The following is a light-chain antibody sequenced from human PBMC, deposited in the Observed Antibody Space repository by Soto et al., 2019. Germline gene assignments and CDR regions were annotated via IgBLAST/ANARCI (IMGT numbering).Light chain of an antibody. CDR1: QSVSTY. Sequence: EIVLTQSPATLSLSPGERATLSCRASQSVSTYLAWYQQRPGQAPRLLIYDASTRATGIPARFSGSGSETDFTLTISSLEPEDFAVYYCQQRSNWPLLTFGGGTKVEIK. CDR3: QQRSNWPLLT. CDR2: DAS. J-gene: IGKJ4*01. V-gene: IGKV3-11*01.